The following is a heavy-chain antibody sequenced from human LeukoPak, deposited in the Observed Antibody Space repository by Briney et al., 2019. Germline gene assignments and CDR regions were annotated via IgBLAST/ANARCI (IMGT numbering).Heavy chain of an antibody. Sequence: GGSLKLSCAASGFTFSGSAMHWVRQASGKGLEWVGRIRSKANSYATAYAASVKGRFTISRGDSKNTAYLQMNSLKTEDTAVYYCTRQDYDFWSGGNDYWGQGTLVTVSS. V-gene: IGHV3-73*01. D-gene: IGHD3-3*01. J-gene: IGHJ4*02. CDR3: TRQDYDFWSGGNDY. CDR1: GFTFSGSA. CDR2: IRSKANSYAT.